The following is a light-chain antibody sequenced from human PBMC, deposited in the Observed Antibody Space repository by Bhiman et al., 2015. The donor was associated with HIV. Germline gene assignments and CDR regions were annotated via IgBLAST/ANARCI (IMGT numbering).Light chain of an antibody. Sequence: SYELTQPPSVSVAPGTTARIPCGGNNIGSESVHWYQLKPGQAPLLVIYLDSDRPSGIPERFSGSKSGNTATLTISRAEAEDEADYYCQVWDYTSDQSVVFGGGTQLTVL. J-gene: IGLJ2*01. CDR3: QVWDYTSDQSVV. V-gene: IGLV3-21*04. CDR2: LDS. CDR1: NIGSES.